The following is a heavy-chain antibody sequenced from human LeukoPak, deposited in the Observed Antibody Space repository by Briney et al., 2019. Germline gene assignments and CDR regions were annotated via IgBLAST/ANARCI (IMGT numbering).Heavy chain of an antibody. CDR2: TSSDGSIK. Sequence: GGSLRLSCAASGFTFSSYAMHWVRQAPGKGLEWVAVTSSDGSIKYYADSVKGRFTISRDNSKNTLYLQMNSLRGEDTGVYYCARDPVPATARHFDYWGQGTLVTVSS. V-gene: IGHV3-30-3*01. CDR3: ARDPVPATARHFDY. CDR1: GFTFSSYA. D-gene: IGHD1-1*01. J-gene: IGHJ4*02.